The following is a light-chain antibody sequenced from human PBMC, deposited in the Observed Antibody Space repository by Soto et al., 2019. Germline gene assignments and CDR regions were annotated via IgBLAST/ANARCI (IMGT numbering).Light chain of an antibody. J-gene: IGLJ1*01. Sequence: QSVLTQPPSASGSPGQSVTISCTVTSSDVGGYNYVSWYQQHPGKAPKLMIYEVSKRPSGVPDRFSGSKSGNTASLTVSGLQAEDEADYYCSSYAGSNNLGVFGTGTQLTVL. CDR1: SSDVGGYNY. CDR2: EVS. V-gene: IGLV2-8*01. CDR3: SSYAGSNNLGV.